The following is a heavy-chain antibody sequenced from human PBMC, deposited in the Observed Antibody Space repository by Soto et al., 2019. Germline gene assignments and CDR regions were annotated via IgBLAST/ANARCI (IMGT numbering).Heavy chain of an antibody. Sequence: ESLKISCKGSGYSFTSYWISWVRQMPGKGLEWMGRIDPSDSYTNYSPSFQGHVTISADKSISTAYLQWSSLKASDTAMYYCARAAAGQTYYSYGMDVWGQGTTVTVS. D-gene: IGHD6-13*01. V-gene: IGHV5-10-1*01. CDR2: IDPSDSYT. J-gene: IGHJ6*02. CDR1: GYSFTSYW. CDR3: ARAAAGQTYYSYGMDV.